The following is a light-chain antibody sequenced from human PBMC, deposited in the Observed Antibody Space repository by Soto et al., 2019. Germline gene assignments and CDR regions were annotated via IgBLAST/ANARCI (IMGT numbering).Light chain of an antibody. Sequence: QSVLTQSPSASGTPGQRVTISCSGSSSNVGSNTVNWYHQLPGTAPKPLIYSDNQRPSGVPDRFSGSKSGTSASLAISGLQSEDEADYYCAAWDDSLNGYVFASGTKVTVL. CDR3: AAWDDSLNGYV. V-gene: IGLV1-44*01. CDR1: SSNVGSNT. J-gene: IGLJ1*01. CDR2: SDN.